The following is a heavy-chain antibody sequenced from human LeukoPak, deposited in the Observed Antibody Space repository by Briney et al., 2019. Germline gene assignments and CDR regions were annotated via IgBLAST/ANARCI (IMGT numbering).Heavy chain of an antibody. CDR1: GGSVSSGSYY. CDR2: IYYSGST. Sequence: SETLSLTCTVSGGSVSSGSYYWSWIRQPPGKGLEWIGYIYYSGSTNYNPSLKSRVTISVDTSKNQFSLKLSSVTAADTAVYYCARALNWFDLWGQGTLVTVSS. J-gene: IGHJ5*02. V-gene: IGHV4-61*01. CDR3: ARALNWFDL.